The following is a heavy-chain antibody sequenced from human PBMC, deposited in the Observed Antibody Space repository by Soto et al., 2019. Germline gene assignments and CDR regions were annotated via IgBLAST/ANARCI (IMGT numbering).Heavy chain of an antibody. CDR2: IIPIFGTA. CDR1: GGTFSSYA. CDR3: ARVDSSSIDYYYYYGMDV. J-gene: IGHJ6*02. V-gene: IGHV1-69*06. D-gene: IGHD6-6*01. Sequence: ASVQVSCKASGGTFSSYAISWVRQAPGQGLEWMGGIIPIFGTANYARKFQGRVTITADKSTSTAYMELSSLRSEDTAVYYCARVDSSSIDYYYYYGMDVWGQGTTVTVSS.